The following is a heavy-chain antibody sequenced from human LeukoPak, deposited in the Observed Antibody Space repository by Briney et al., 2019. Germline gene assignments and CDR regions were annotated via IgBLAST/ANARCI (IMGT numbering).Heavy chain of an antibody. Sequence: QPGGSLRLSCAASGFSISNSAMSWVRQAPGKGLEWVSLIVASSGSTFYADSVKGRFTISRDSSKNTLYLQMNSLGAEDMAVYYCAKGAYDYIEVGYFDYWGQGTLVTVSS. CDR1: GFSISNSA. CDR3: AKGAYDYIEVGYFDY. CDR2: IVASSGST. D-gene: IGHD5-12*01. V-gene: IGHV3-23*01. J-gene: IGHJ4*02.